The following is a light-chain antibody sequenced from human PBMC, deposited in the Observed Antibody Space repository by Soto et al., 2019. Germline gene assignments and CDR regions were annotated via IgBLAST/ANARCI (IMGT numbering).Light chain of an antibody. CDR2: GAS. V-gene: IGKV3-20*01. CDR1: QSVSSSY. Sequence: EIVLTQSPGTLSLSPGERATLSCRASQSVSSSYLAWYQQKPGQAPSVLIYGASSRATGIPDRFSGSGFGTDFTLTISRLEPEDFAVYYCQHYGSLVLTFGGGTKVEIK. J-gene: IGKJ4*01. CDR3: QHYGSLVLT.